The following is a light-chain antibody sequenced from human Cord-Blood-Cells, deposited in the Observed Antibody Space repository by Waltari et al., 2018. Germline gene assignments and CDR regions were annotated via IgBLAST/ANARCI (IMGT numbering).Light chain of an antibody. CDR1: QSVLYSSNNKKY. J-gene: IGKJ4*01. V-gene: IGKV4-1*01. Sequence: DIVVTQSTASLAVSPGERATINCKSSQSVLYSSNNKKYLAWYQQKPGQPPKLLIYWASTRESGVPDRFSGSGSGTDFTLTISSLQAEDVAVYYCQQYYSTPLTFGGGTKVEIK. CDR3: QQYYSTPLT. CDR2: WAS.